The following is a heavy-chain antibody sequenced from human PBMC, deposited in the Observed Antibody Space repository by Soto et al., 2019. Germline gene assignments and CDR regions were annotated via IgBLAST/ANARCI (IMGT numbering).Heavy chain of an antibody. V-gene: IGHV5-51*01. CDR3: ARHKSSSWYADCYSYYGMDV. CDR2: IYPGDSDP. D-gene: IGHD6-13*01. Sequence: PGESLKISCTASGYSFTSYWIGWVRQMPGKGLEWMGIIYPGDSDPRYSPSFQGQVTISADKSTGTAYLQWNSLKASDTAMYYCARHKSSSWYADCYSYYGMDVWGQGTRVTVSS. J-gene: IGHJ6*02. CDR1: GYSFTSYW.